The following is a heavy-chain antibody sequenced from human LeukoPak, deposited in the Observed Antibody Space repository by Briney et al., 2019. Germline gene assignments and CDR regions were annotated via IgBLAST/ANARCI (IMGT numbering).Heavy chain of an antibody. V-gene: IGHV3-48*02. D-gene: IGHD1-26*01. CDR3: ARVGGATAVTMYFEY. J-gene: IGHJ4*02. CDR1: GITFSGYS. Sequence: PGGSLRLSYVVSGITFSGYSMIWVRQAPGRRLEWLSFMTTSVNTIFYAESVKDRFTISRASPKKSLYLQMNSLRDEHPAVYYCARVGGATAVTMYFEYWGQGTLVTVSS. CDR2: MTTSVNTI.